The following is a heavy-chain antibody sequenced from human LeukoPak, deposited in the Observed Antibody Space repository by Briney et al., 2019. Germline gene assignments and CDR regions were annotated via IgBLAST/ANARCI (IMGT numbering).Heavy chain of an antibody. Sequence: SETLSLTCTVSGGSISSYYWSWIRQPPGKGLEWIGYIYYSGSTNYNPSLKSRVTISVDTSKNQFSLKLSSVTAADTAVYYCAGGPEYSYVEVWGQGTLVTVSS. CDR3: AGGPEYSYVEV. V-gene: IGHV4-59*01. D-gene: IGHD5-18*01. CDR1: GGSISSYY. CDR2: IYYSGST. J-gene: IGHJ4*02.